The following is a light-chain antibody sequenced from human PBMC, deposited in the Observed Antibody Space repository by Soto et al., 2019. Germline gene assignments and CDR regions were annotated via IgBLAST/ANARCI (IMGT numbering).Light chain of an antibody. Sequence: EIVVTQSPGTLSLSPGERATLSCRASQTLGTKYLAWYQQKPGQAPSLLIYDTSNRATGVPDRFSCSGSGTDFTLTISRVEPEDFAVYYCHHYGTSPPNTFGQGTKLEIK. CDR2: DTS. CDR3: HHYGTSPPNT. V-gene: IGKV3-20*01. CDR1: QTLGTKY. J-gene: IGKJ2*01.